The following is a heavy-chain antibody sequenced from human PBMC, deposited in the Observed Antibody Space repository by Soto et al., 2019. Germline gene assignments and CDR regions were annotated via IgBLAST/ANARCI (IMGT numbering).Heavy chain of an antibody. J-gene: IGHJ5*02. Sequence: PSETLSLTCTVSGGSISHYYWSWIRQSPGKGLEWIGYAYYSGRTDYNPSLKSRVTMSVDTSKNQVSLKLNSVTTADTAVYYCARDRSTYGGGGTGEVKENWFDPWGPGTLVTVSS. CDR1: GGSISHYY. V-gene: IGHV4-59*01. CDR3: ARDRSTYGGGGTGEVKENWFDP. D-gene: IGHD2-8*01. CDR2: AYYSGRT.